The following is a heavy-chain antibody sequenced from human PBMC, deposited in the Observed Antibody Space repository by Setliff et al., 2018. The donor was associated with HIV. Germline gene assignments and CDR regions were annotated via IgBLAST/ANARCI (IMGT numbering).Heavy chain of an antibody. CDR2: ISAHNGNT. V-gene: IGHV1-18*01. D-gene: IGHD3-9*01. CDR3: ARHPDILTGHFDY. J-gene: IGHJ4*02. CDR1: DYTFTKYA. Sequence: ASVKVSCKTSDYTFTKYAISWVRQAPGQGLEWMGWISAHNGNTNYAQRLKGRVTVTTDSSTNTVYLEQRSLRSDDTAVYYCARHPDILTGHFDYWGQGTLVTVSS.